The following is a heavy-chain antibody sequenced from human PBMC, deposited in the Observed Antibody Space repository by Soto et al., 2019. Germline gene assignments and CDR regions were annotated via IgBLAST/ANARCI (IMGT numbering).Heavy chain of an antibody. CDR3: VRGQPHRITIFEVVIRSYDYGMDV. V-gene: IGHV4-34*01. CDR1: GGSFTGYY. Sequence: SETLSLTCAVYGGSFTGYYWTWIRRTPGKGLEWIGEINYRGSSYYNPSLESRISMAVDTSKNQFSLKLRSVTAADTAVYFCVRGQPHRITIFEVVIRSYDYGMDVWGQGTTVTVS. J-gene: IGHJ6*02. CDR2: INYRGSS. D-gene: IGHD3-3*02.